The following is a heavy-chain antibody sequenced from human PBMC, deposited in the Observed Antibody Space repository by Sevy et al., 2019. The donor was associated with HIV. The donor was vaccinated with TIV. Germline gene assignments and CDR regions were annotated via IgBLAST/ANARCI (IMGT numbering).Heavy chain of an antibody. V-gene: IGHV1-18*01. J-gene: IGHJ4*02. CDR3: GRLTKWMAIQYFEY. CDR1: GYEFTNFG. Sequence: ASVKVSCKTSGYEFTNFGISWVRQAPGQGLEWMGWISPYNGNTNYAQNFQGRVTLTTDTSTSTAYMEVRSLRSDDTAVYYCGRLTKWMAIQYFEYWGQGTLVTVSS. D-gene: IGHD2-21*01. CDR2: ISPYNGNT.